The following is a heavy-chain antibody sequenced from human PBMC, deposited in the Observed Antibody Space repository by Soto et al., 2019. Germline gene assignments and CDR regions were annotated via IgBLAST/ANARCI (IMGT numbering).Heavy chain of an antibody. CDR3: ARVEAGIRGPTDYYYGMDV. J-gene: IGHJ6*02. CDR1: GGTFSSYA. CDR2: IIPIFGTA. V-gene: IGHV1-69*13. D-gene: IGHD4-17*01. Sequence: ASVKVSCKASGGTFSSYAISWVRQAPGQGLEWMGGIIPIFGTANYAQKFQGRVTITADESTSTAYMELSSLRSEDTAVYYCARVEAGIRGPTDYYYGMDVCGQGTSVPVYS.